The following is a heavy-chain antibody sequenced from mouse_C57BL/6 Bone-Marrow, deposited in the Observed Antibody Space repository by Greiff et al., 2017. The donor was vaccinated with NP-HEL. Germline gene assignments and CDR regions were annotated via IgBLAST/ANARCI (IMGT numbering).Heavy chain of an antibody. J-gene: IGHJ3*01. CDR2: IDPENGDT. Sequence: VQLKESGAELVRPGASVKLSCTASGFNIKDDYMHWVKQRPEQGLEWIGWIDPENGDTEYASKFQGKATITADTSSHTAYLQLSSLTSEDTAVYYCTKGAWFAYWGQGTLVTVSA. CDR3: TKGAWFAY. CDR1: GFNIKDDY. V-gene: IGHV14-4*01.